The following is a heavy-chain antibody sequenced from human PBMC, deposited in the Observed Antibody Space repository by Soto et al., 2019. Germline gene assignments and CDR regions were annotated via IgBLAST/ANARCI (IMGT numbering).Heavy chain of an antibody. J-gene: IGHJ4*02. V-gene: IGHV1-69*02. CDR3: ASPYCTNGVCSRASHFDH. D-gene: IGHD2-8*01. CDR2: IIPILGIA. Sequence: SVKVSCKASGGTFSSYTISWVRQAPGQGLEWMGRIIPILGIANYAQKFQGRVTITADKSTSTAYMELSSLRSEDTAVYYCASPYCTNGVCSRASHFDHWGQGNLLTVSS. CDR1: GGTFSSYT.